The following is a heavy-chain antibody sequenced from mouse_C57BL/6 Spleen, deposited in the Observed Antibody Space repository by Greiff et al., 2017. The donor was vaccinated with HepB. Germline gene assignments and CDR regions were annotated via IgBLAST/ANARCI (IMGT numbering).Heavy chain of an antibody. CDR3: ARAIYDYDGPGDY. V-gene: IGHV5-4*03. J-gene: IGHJ2*01. CDR1: GFPFSSYA. Sequence: EVKLMESGGGLVKPGGSLKLSCAASGFPFSSYAMSWVRQTPEKRLEWVATISDGGSYTYYPDNVKGRFTISRDNAKNNLYLQMSHLKSEDTAMYYCARAIYDYDGPGDYWGHGTTLPVSS. D-gene: IGHD2-4*01. CDR2: ISDGGSYT.